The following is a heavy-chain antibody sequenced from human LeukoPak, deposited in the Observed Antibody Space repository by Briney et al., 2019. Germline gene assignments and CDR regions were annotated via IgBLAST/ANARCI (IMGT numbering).Heavy chain of an antibody. V-gene: IGHV4-34*01. D-gene: IGHD2-15*01. CDR1: GGTFSGYY. J-gene: IGHJ4*02. CDR2: INHSGST. Sequence: PSETLSLTCAVYGGTFSGYYWSWIRQPPGKGLEWIGEINHSGSTNYNPSLKSRVTISVDTSKNQLSLQLSSVTAADTAVYYWARPVFHCSGGSCYPDRFDYWGQGTLVTVSS. CDR3: ARPVFHCSGGSCYPDRFDY.